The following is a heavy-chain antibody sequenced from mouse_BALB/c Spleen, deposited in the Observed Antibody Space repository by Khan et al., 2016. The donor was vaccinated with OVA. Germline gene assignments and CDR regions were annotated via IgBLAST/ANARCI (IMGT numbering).Heavy chain of an antibody. CDR1: GYTFTNYG. Sequence: QIQLVQSGPELKKPGGTVKISCKASGYTFTNYGMNWVKQAPGKGLKWMGWINTYTGEPTYADDFKGRFAFSLETSASTASLQINNLTNEYTATYFCARVGNYWYFDVWGAGTTVTVSS. CDR3: ARVGNYWYFDV. D-gene: IGHD2-1*01. V-gene: IGHV9-3-1*01. J-gene: IGHJ1*01. CDR2: INTYTGEP.